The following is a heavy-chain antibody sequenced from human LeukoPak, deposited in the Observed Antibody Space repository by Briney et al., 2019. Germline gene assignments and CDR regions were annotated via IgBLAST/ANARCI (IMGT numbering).Heavy chain of an antibody. V-gene: IGHV4-39*07. CDR2: IYYSGST. D-gene: IGHD3-22*01. CDR3: ARDKHYYDSSGYYEEAFDY. Sequence: SETLSLTCTVSGGSISRSSYYWGWIRQPPGKGLEWIGSIYYSGSTYYNPPLKSRVTISVDTSKNQFSLKLSSVTAADTAVYYCARDKHYYDSSGYYEEAFDYWGQGTLVTVSS. J-gene: IGHJ4*02. CDR1: GGSISRSSYY.